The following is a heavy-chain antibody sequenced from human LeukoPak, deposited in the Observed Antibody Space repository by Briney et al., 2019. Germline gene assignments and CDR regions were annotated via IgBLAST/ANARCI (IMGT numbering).Heavy chain of an antibody. J-gene: IGHJ6*03. CDR1: GFTFSSYS. Sequence: GGSLRLSCAASGFTFSSYSMNWVRQAPGKGLEWVSSISSSSYIYYADSVKGRFTISRDNAKNSLYLQMNSLRAEDTAVYYCARDGYYYGSGSSPSYMDVWGKGTTVTISS. V-gene: IGHV3-21*01. CDR2: ISSSSYI. CDR3: ARDGYYYGSGSSPSYMDV. D-gene: IGHD3-10*01.